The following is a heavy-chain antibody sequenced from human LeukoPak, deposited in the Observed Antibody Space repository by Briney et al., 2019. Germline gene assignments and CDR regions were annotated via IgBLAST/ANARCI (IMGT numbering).Heavy chain of an antibody. D-gene: IGHD6-13*01. Sequence: PSETLSLTCTVSGGSISSYYWSWIRQPAGKGLEWTGRIYTSGSTHYNPSLKSRVTMSVDTSKNQFSLKLSSVTAADTAVYYCARGPNPMYSSSWYFDYWGQGTLVTVYS. CDR1: GGSISSYY. CDR3: ARGPNPMYSSSWYFDY. J-gene: IGHJ4*02. CDR2: IYTSGST. V-gene: IGHV4-4*07.